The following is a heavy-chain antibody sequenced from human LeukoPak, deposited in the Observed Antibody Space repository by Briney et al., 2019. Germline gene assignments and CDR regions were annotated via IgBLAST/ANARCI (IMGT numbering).Heavy chain of an antibody. CDR1: GFTFSTYE. CDR3: AKDSSGWHPLEFDY. CDR2: ISGSGGST. Sequence: GGSLRLSCAASGFTFSTYEMSWVRQAPGKGLEWVSGISGSGGSTYYADSVKGRFTISRDNSKNTLYLQMNSLRAEDTAVYYCAKDSSGWHPLEFDYWGQGTLVTVSS. J-gene: IGHJ4*02. D-gene: IGHD6-19*01. V-gene: IGHV3-23*01.